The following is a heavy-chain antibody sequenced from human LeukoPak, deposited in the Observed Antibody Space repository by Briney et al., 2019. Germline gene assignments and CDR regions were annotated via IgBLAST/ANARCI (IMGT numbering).Heavy chain of an antibody. CDR3: AREPRLNYYDSSGLDY. J-gene: IGHJ4*02. D-gene: IGHD3-22*01. CDR2: IYYSGST. Sequence: SETLSLTCTVSGGSISGYYWSWIRQPPGKGLERIGYIYYSGSTNYNPSLKSRVTISVDTSKNQFSLKLSSVTAADTAVYYCAREPRLNYYDSSGLDYWGQGTLVTVSS. CDR1: GGSISGYY. V-gene: IGHV4-59*01.